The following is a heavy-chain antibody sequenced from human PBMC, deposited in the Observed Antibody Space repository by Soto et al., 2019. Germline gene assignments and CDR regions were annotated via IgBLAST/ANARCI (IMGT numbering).Heavy chain of an antibody. CDR2: IYYAGST. J-gene: IGHJ5*02. CDR3: ARLGAYYQSLDP. D-gene: IGHD2-21*01. CDR1: GCSFSPNY. V-gene: IGHV4-59*08. Sequence: SETLSLTCTVSGCSFSPNYWAWIRQPPGKGLEWIGYIYYAGSTSYNPSLKSRVTLSLETSKSQFSLRLTSVTAPDTAVYHCARLGAYYQSLDPWGQGTLVTVSS.